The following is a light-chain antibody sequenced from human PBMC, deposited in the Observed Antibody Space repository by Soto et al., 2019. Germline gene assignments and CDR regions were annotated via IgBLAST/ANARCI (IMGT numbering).Light chain of an antibody. V-gene: IGKV1-5*01. Sequence: DIQMTQSPSTLSASVGARVTITCRSSQSISGYLAWYQQKPGKAPKLLIYDASSLESGVPSRFSGSASGTEFTLTISSLQPEDSATYFCQQLNSYPQTFGQGTRLEI. J-gene: IGKJ5*01. CDR1: QSISGY. CDR3: QQLNSYPQT. CDR2: DAS.